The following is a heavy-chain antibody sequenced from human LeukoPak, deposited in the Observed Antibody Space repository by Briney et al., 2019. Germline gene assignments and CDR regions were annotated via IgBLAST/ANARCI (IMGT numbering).Heavy chain of an antibody. CDR1: GFTFDDYG. CDR2: INWNGGST. Sequence: GGSLRLSCAASGFTFDDYGMSWGRQAPGKGLEWVSGINWNGGSTGYADSVKGRFTISRDNAKNSLYLQMNSLRAEDTALYYCARTGLGATALGYFDYWGQGTLVTVSS. D-gene: IGHD1-26*01. J-gene: IGHJ4*02. V-gene: IGHV3-20*04. CDR3: ARTGLGATALGYFDY.